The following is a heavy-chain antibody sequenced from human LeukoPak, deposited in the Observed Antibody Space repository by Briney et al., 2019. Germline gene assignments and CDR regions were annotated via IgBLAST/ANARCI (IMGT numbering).Heavy chain of an antibody. J-gene: IGHJ4*02. Sequence: GGSLRLSCAASGFIVNRYSMTWVRQAPGKGLEWVSSISTSYSGIYYADSVKGRFTISRDNAKNSLYLQMDSLRADDTAVYYCARAYCSSITCFEWGQGTLVTVSS. D-gene: IGHD2-2*01. CDR1: GFIVNRYS. V-gene: IGHV3-48*01. CDR3: ARAYCSSITCFE. CDR2: ISTSYSGI.